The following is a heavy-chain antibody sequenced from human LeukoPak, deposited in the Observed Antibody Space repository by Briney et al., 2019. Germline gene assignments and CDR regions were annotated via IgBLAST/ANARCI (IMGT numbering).Heavy chain of an antibody. Sequence: ASVKVSCKASGYTFSSYAISWVRQAPGQGLEWMGRIIPIFGTANYAQKFQGRVTITTDESTSTAYMELSSLRSEDTAVYYCARDPVSIVGATVLYFQHWGQGTLVTVSS. CDR1: GYTFSSYA. D-gene: IGHD1-26*01. J-gene: IGHJ1*01. V-gene: IGHV1-69*05. CDR2: IIPIFGTA. CDR3: ARDPVSIVGATVLYFQH.